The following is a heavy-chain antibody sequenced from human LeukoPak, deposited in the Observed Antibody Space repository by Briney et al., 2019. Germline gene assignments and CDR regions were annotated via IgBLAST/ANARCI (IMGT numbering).Heavy chain of an antibody. Sequence: PSETLSLTCTVSGGSISSYYWSWIRQPPGKGLEWIGYIYYSGSTNYNPSLKSRVTISVDTSKNQFSLKLSSVTAADTAVYYCARGVSLLWFGELLLNWFDPWGQGTLVTVSS. CDR2: IYYSGST. J-gene: IGHJ5*02. CDR1: GGSISSYY. D-gene: IGHD3-10*01. V-gene: IGHV4-59*01. CDR3: ARGVSLLWFGELLLNWFDP.